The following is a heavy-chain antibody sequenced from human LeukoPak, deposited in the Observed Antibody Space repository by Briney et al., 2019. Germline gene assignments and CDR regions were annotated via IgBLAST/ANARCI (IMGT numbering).Heavy chain of an antibody. CDR3: ARDGQNGSPYATDV. V-gene: IGHV3-33*01. CDR1: GFTFRSHG. J-gene: IGHJ6*02. Sequence: PGGSLRLSCAASGFTFRSHGMHWVRKAPGKGLEWVAGIWYDGSNEDYADSVKGRFTISRDNSKNTLYLQMNSLRVEDTAVYYCARDGQNGSPYATDVWGQGITVTVSS. CDR2: IWYDGSNE. D-gene: IGHD3-10*01.